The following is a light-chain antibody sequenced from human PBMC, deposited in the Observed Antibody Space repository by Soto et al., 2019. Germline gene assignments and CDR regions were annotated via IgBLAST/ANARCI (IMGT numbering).Light chain of an antibody. J-gene: IGKJ4*02. V-gene: IGKV3-15*01. CDR1: EGAXND. CDR3: QQYKKGART. CDR2: GAS. Sequence: IVVTQSAATLSVSLGERATLSCRASEGAXNDFGWYQQKPGQAPRFLXDGASTRAAGSPPRLSGSGSGTEFTLTISSLQSEYFAVYYCQQYKKGARTFGGGTKVDIK.